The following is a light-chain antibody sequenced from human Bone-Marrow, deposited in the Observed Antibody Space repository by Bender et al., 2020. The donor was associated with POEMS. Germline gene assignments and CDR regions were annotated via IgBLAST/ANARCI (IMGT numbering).Light chain of an antibody. CDR1: SSDIGTSNY. J-gene: IGLJ1*01. V-gene: IGLV2-14*03. CDR3: GSHTSSNTPYV. Sequence: QSALTQPPSASGSLGQSVTISCTGTSSDIGTSNYISWYQHHPGKAPRVIIYDVSNRPSGVSNRFSGSKSGNTASLTISGLQAEDEANYYCGSHTSSNTPYVSGTGTKVTVL. CDR2: DVS.